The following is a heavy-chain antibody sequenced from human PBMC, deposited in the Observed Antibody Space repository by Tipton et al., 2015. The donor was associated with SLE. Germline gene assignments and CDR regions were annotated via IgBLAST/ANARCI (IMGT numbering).Heavy chain of an antibody. D-gene: IGHD6-19*01. CDR3: ARDLSGWPIDY. CDR1: GFTFSNYA. V-gene: IGHV3-30*04. J-gene: IGHJ4*02. Sequence: SLRLSCAASGFTFSNYAMHWVRQAPGKGLEWVAVISYDGGNKYYADSVKGRFTISRDNSKNTLYLQMNSLRAEDTAVYYCARDLSGWPIDYWGQGTLATVSS. CDR2: ISYDGGNK.